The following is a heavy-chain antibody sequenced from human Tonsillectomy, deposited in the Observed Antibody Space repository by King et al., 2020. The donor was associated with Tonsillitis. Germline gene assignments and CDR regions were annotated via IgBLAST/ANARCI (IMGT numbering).Heavy chain of an antibody. D-gene: IGHD3-16*01. CDR3: ARDLDGGPLRFDP. V-gene: IGHV3-21*01. CDR2: ISSSSSYI. Sequence: VQLVESGGGLVKPGESLRLSCAASGFTFSTYSMNWVRQAPGKGLEWVSSISSSSSYIYYADSLKGRFTISRDNAKNSLYLQMNSLRGEDTAVYYCARDLDGGPLRFDPWAQGTLV. J-gene: IGHJ5*02. CDR1: GFTFSTYS.